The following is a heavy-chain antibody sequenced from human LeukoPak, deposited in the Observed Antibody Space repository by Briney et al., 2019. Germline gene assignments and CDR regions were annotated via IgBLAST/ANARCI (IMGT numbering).Heavy chain of an antibody. CDR2: IRYDGSNK. J-gene: IGHJ6*03. CDR1: GFAFSSYG. Sequence: SGGSLRLSCAASGFAFSSYGMHWVRQAPGKGLEWVAFIRYDGSNKYYADSVKGRFTISRDNAKNSLYLQMNSLRAEDTAVYYCAREIHYYYYMDVWGKGTTVTVSS. CDR3: AREIHYYYYMDV. V-gene: IGHV3-30*02.